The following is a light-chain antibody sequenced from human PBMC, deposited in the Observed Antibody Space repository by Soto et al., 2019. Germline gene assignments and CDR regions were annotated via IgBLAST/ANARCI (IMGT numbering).Light chain of an antibody. V-gene: IGKV3-20*01. Sequence: VLTQSPDTLSLSPGEIATLSCRASQRASRQYLSWYQQRPDQPPRLLIYGVSMRADGIPDRFSGSGSGSEFTLTINRLEPEDFAGYYCQDFDSPQWTFGQGTKVEN. CDR1: QRASRQY. CDR3: QDFDSPQWT. CDR2: GVS. J-gene: IGKJ1*01.